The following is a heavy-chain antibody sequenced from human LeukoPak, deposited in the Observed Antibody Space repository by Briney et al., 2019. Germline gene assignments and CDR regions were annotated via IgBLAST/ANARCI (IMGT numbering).Heavy chain of an antibody. Sequence: GGSLRLSCAASGFTFDDYAMHWVRQAPGKGLEWVSLISGDGGSTYYADSVKGRFTISRDNSKNSLYLQMNSLRTEDTALYYCAKVGRTMVRGVIDDAFDIWGQGTMVTVSS. CDR1: GFTFDDYA. CDR3: AKVGRTMVRGVIDDAFDI. V-gene: IGHV3-43*02. J-gene: IGHJ3*02. CDR2: ISGDGGST. D-gene: IGHD3-10*01.